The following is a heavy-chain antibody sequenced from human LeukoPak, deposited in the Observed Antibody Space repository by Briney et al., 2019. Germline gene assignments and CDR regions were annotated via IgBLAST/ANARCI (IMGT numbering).Heavy chain of an antibody. CDR1: GYTFTSYG. CDR2: ISAYNGNT. V-gene: IGHV1-18*01. D-gene: IGHD2-2*01. CDR3: ARGYCSSTNCYEFDY. Sequence: ASVKVSCKASGYTFTSYGISWVRQAPGQGPEWMGWISAYNGNTNYAQKLQGRVTMTTDTSTSTAYMELRSLRSDDTAVYYCARGYCSSTNCYEFDYWGQGTLVTVSS. J-gene: IGHJ4*02.